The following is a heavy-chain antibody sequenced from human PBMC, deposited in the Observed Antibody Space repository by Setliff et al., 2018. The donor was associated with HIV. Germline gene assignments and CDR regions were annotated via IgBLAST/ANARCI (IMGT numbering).Heavy chain of an antibody. V-gene: IGHV4-4*07. CDR1: GGSMSSYC. D-gene: IGHD2-21*02. CDR2: ICSTGTT. Sequence: PSETLSLTCSVSGGSMSSYCWTWIRQSAGKGLEWIGHICSTGTTNYNSSLKSRLTMSIDTSKNQFSLGLRSLTAADTAVYYCARGRDGYSLGNFDFWGQGTLVTVSS. CDR3: ARGRDGYSLGNFDF. J-gene: IGHJ4*02.